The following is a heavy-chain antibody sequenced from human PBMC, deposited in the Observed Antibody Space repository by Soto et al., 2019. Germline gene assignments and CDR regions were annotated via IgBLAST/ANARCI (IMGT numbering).Heavy chain of an antibody. Sequence: GGSLRLSCGASGFIFSSYSMHWVRQAPGKGLEWVTAISSDGTGRYYADSVKGRFTVSRDNSKNTVYLQMNSLRPEDTAVYYCASAAVTAPDYWGQGTLVTVSS. CDR2: ISSDGTGR. CDR3: ASAAVTAPDY. D-gene: IGHD2-21*02. CDR1: GFIFSSYS. V-gene: IGHV3-30*03. J-gene: IGHJ4*02.